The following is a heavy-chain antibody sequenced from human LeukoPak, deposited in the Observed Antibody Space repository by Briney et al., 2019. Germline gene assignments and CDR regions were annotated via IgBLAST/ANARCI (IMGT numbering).Heavy chain of an antibody. CDR1: GFTFSSYA. J-gene: IGHJ3*02. Sequence: GGSLRLSCAASGFTFSSYAMSWVRQAPGKGLEWVSAISGSGGSTYYADSVKGRFTISRDNSKNTLYLQMGSLRAEDMAVYYCARDGGSGWSNDAFDIWGQGTMVTVSS. V-gene: IGHV3-23*01. D-gene: IGHD6-19*01. CDR2: ISGSGGST. CDR3: ARDGGSGWSNDAFDI.